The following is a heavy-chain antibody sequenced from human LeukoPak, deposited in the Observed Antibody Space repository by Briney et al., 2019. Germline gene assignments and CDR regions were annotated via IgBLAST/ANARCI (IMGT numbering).Heavy chain of an antibody. CDR1: GFTFSSYA. J-gene: IGHJ4*02. D-gene: IGHD6-19*01. V-gene: IGHV3-23*01. CDR3: AKDDHGGSGWRDYFDY. CDR2: ISGSGGST. Sequence: GGSLRLSCAASGFTFSSYAMSWVRPAPGKGLEWVSAISGSGGSTYYAESVKGRFTISRDNSKNTLYLQMNSLRAEDTAVYYRAKDDHGGSGWRDYFDYWGQGTLVTVSS.